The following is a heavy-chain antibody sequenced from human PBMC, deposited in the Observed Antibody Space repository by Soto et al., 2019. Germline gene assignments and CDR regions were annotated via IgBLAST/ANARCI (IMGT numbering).Heavy chain of an antibody. CDR2: IIPILGIA. CDR3: ARAAMVDYYYYGMDV. V-gene: IGHV1-69*02. J-gene: IGHJ6*02. D-gene: IGHD5-18*01. Sequence: ASVKVSCKASGGTFSSYTISWVRQAPGQGLEWMGRIIPILGIANYAQKFQGRVTITADKSTSTAYMELSSLRSEDTAVYYCARAAMVDYYYYGMDVWGQGTTVTVSS. CDR1: GGTFSSYT.